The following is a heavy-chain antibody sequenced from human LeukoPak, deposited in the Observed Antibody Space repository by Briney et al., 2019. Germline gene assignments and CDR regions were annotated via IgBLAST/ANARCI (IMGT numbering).Heavy chain of an antibody. V-gene: IGHV3-7*03. CDR1: GFTFSSYW. CDR3: AKNLGSGWYFPFDY. D-gene: IGHD6-19*01. Sequence: GGSLRLSCAASGFTFSSYWINWVRRAPGKGLEWVANINQDGTEKYYVDSVKGRFTISRDNAKNSLYLQMDSLSAEDTAFYYCAKNLGSGWYFPFDYWGQGTLVTVSS. J-gene: IGHJ4*02. CDR2: INQDGTEK.